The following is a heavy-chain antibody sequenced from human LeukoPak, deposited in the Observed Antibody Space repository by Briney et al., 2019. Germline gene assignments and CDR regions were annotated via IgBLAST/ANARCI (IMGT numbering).Heavy chain of an antibody. CDR2: IYYSGST. D-gene: IGHD3-16*01. CDR3: ARRSQENGVITANKWFDP. J-gene: IGHJ5*02. Sequence: SETLSLTCTVSGGSISISYCGWIRQPPGEGLEWIGYIYYSGSTNYNPSLKSRVTISVDTSKNQFSLKLTSVTAADTAVYYCARRSQENGVITANKWFDPWGQGTLLTVSS. CDR1: GGSISISY. V-gene: IGHV4-59*08.